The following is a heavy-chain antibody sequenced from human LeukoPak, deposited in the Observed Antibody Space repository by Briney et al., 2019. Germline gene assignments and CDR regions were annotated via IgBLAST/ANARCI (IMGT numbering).Heavy chain of an antibody. CDR2: IYTSGST. J-gene: IGHJ3*02. V-gene: IGHV4-4*07. CDR1: GVSISSYY. D-gene: IGHD3-22*01. Sequence: PSETLSLTCTVSGVSISSYYWTWIRQSAGKGLEWIGRIYTSGSTYYNPSLKSRVSMSVDTSKNQFSLKLSSVTAADTAVYYCARTTMIDAFDIWGQGTMVTVSS. CDR3: ARTTMIDAFDI.